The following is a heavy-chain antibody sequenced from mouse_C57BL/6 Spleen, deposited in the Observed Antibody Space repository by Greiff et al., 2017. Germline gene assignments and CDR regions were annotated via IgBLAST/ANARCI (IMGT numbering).Heavy chain of an antibody. J-gene: IGHJ2*01. D-gene: IGHD2-4*01. CDR1: GYSITSGYY. CDR3: ARFYDYDVDY. CDR2: ISYDGSN. Sequence: EVKLMESGPGLVKPSQSLSLTCSVTGYSITSGYYWNWIRQFPGNKLEWMGYISYDGSNNYNPSLKNRISITRDTSKNQFFLKLNSVTTEDTATYYCARFYDYDVDYWGQGTTLTVSS. V-gene: IGHV3-6*01.